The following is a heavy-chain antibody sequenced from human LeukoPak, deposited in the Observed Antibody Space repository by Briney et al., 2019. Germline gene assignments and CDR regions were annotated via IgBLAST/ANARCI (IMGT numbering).Heavy chain of an antibody. CDR2: INTNTGNP. CDR1: GYTFTSYA. D-gene: IGHD6-19*01. J-gene: IGHJ4*02. V-gene: IGHV7-4-1*02. Sequence: GASVKVSCKASGYTFTSYAMNWVRQAPGQGLEWMGWINTNTGNPTYAQGFTGRLVFSLDTSVSTAYLQISSLKAEDTAVYYCAREGQWLAPLQEFDYWGQGTLVTVSS. CDR3: AREGQWLAPLQEFDY.